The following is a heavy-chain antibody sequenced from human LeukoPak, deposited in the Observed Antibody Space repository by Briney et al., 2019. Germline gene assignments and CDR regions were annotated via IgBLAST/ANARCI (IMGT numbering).Heavy chain of an antibody. Sequence: ASVKVSCKTSGYAFSRHYIHWVRQAPGQGLEWLGIINTSGATTRYGQNFKGRVTATRDTSTSTVYMEMSSLNSEDTAVYYCARGLESSGWYGMDVWGQGTTIIVSS. J-gene: IGHJ6*02. V-gene: IGHV1-46*01. D-gene: IGHD6-19*01. CDR2: INTSGATT. CDR3: ARGLESSGWYGMDV. CDR1: GYAFSRHY.